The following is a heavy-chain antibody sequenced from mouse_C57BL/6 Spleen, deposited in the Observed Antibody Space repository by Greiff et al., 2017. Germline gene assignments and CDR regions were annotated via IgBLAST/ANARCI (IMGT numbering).Heavy chain of an antibody. J-gene: IGHJ4*01. D-gene: IGHD3-2*02. CDR1: GFSFNTYA. CDR3: VREVGQLRAMGY. V-gene: IGHV10-1*01. Sequence: EVMLVESGGGLVQPKGSLKLSCAASGFSFNTYAMNWVRQAPGKGLEWVARIRSKSNNYATNYADSVKDRFTISRDDSESMLYLQMNNFKTGDTAMYYCVREVGQLRAMGYWGQGTSVTVSS. CDR2: IRSKSNNYAT.